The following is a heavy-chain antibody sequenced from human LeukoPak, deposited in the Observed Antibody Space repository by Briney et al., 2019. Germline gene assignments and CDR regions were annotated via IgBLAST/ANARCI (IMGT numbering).Heavy chain of an antibody. Sequence: GGSLRLSCAASGFTFSGYWMHWVRRAPGKGLEWVSGLYSGGSTYYADSVKGRFTISRDNSKNTLYLQMNSLRAEDTAVYYCARATTTYNFDYWGQGTLVTVSS. V-gene: IGHV3-53*01. J-gene: IGHJ4*02. CDR3: ARATTTYNFDY. D-gene: IGHD1-1*01. CDR1: GFTFSGYW. CDR2: LYSGGST.